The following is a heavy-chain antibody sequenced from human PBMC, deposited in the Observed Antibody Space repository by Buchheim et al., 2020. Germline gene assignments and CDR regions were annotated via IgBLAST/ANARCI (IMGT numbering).Heavy chain of an antibody. J-gene: IGHJ4*02. Sequence: QLQLQESGPGLVKPSETLSLTCTVSGGSVSSSSYFWGWIRQPPGEGLEWIGTIYYSGSTYYSPSLQSRITISVDTSKNQFSLKLSSVTAADTAVYYCARHRGGSGSYYNIDYWGQGTL. CDR3: ARHRGGSGSYYNIDY. CDR1: GGSVSSSSYF. D-gene: IGHD3-10*01. CDR2: IYYSGST. V-gene: IGHV4-39*01.